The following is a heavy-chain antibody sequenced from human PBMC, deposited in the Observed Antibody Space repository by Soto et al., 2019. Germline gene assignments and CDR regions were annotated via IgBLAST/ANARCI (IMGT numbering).Heavy chain of an antibody. Sequence: GGSLRLSCAASGFTFSSYGMHWVRQAPGKGLEWVAVISYDGSNKYYADSVKGRFTISRDNSKNTLYLQMNSLRAEDTAVYYCAKERGYCSGGSCYSGGYFQHWGQGTLVTVSS. CDR3: AKERGYCSGGSCYSGGYFQH. CDR1: GFTFSSYG. CDR2: ISYDGSNK. V-gene: IGHV3-30*18. J-gene: IGHJ1*01. D-gene: IGHD2-15*01.